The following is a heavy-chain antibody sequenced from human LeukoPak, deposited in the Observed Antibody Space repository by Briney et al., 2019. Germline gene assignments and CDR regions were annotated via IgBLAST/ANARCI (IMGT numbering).Heavy chain of an antibody. J-gene: IGHJ6*02. V-gene: IGHV1-69*04. CDR2: IIPILGIA. CDR3: ASGGAQNYYYYGMDV. Sequence: GASVKVSCKASGGTFSSYAISWVRQAPGQGLEWMARIIPILGIANYAQKFQGRVTITADKSTSTAYMELSSLRSEDTAVYYCASGGAQNYYYYGMDVWGQGTTVTVSS. D-gene: IGHD3-16*01. CDR1: GGTFSSYA.